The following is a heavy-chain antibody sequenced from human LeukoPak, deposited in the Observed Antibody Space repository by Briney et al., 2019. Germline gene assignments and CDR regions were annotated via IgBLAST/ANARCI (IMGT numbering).Heavy chain of an antibody. J-gene: IGHJ6*02. Sequence: SVKVSCKASGGTFSSYAISWVRQAPGQGLEWMGGIIPIFDTANYAQKFQGRVTITADESTSTAYMELSSLRSEDTAVYYCATQGGVTMVRGVTYYYYYGMDVWGQGTTVTVSS. CDR1: GGTFSSYA. D-gene: IGHD3-10*01. V-gene: IGHV1-69*13. CDR3: ATQGGVTMVRGVTYYYYYGMDV. CDR2: IIPIFDTA.